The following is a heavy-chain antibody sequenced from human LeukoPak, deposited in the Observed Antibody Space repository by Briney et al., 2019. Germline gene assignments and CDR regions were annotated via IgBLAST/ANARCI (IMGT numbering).Heavy chain of an antibody. V-gene: IGHV3-30-3*01. J-gene: IGHJ4*02. CDR2: ISYDGSNK. CDR3: ARDDPYCSSTSCYELVDY. D-gene: IGHD2-2*01. CDR1: GFTFSSYA. Sequence: GGSLRLSCAAYGFTFSSYAMHWVRQAPGKGLEWVAVISYDGSNKYYADSVKGRFTISRDNSKNTLYLQMNSLRAEDTAVYYCARDDPYCSSTSCYELVDYWGQGTLVTVSS.